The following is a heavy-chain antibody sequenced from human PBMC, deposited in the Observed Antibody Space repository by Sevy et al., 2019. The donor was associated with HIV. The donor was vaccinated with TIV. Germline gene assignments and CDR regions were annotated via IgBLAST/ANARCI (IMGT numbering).Heavy chain of an antibody. CDR3: ATSGSEMATTWDFDY. CDR1: GGSISSYY. V-gene: IGHV4-59*01. J-gene: IGHJ4*02. Sequence: SETLSLTCTVSGGSISSYYWSWIRRPPGKGLEWIGSRYYSGSTNDNPSLKSRVTISVDTSKNQFSLKLSSVTAADTAVYYCATSGSEMATTWDFDYWGQGTLVTVSS. CDR2: RYYSGST. D-gene: IGHD5-12*01.